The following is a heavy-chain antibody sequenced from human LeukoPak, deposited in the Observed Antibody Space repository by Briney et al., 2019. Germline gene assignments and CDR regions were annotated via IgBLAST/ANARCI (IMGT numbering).Heavy chain of an antibody. Sequence: PGRSLRLSCAASGFTFSSYGMHWVRQAPGKGLEWVAVISYDGSNKYYADSVKGRFTISRDNSKNTLYLQMNSLRPEDTAVFYCARSRPAGGYYFDYWGQGTLVTVSS. J-gene: IGHJ4*02. D-gene: IGHD1-14*01. CDR2: ISYDGSNK. V-gene: IGHV3-30*03. CDR1: GFTFSSYG. CDR3: ARSRPAGGYYFDY.